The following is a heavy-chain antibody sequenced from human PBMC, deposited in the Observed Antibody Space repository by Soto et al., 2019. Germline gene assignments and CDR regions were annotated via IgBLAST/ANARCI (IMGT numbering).Heavy chain of an antibody. J-gene: IGHJ5*02. V-gene: IGHV4-31*03. D-gene: IGHD1-7*01. CDR1: GGSISSGGYY. CDR3: ARTITGTTFDP. CDR2: IYYSGST. Sequence: PSETLSLTCTVSGGSISSGGYYWSWIRQHPGKGLEWIGYIYYSGSTYYNPSLKSRVTISVDTSKNQFSLKLSSVTAADTAVYYCARTITGTTFDPWGKGTLVTVSS.